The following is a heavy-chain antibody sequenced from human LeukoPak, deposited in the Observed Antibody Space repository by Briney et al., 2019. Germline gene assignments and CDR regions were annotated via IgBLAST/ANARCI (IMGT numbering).Heavy chain of an antibody. D-gene: IGHD5/OR15-5a*01. J-gene: IGHJ4*02. CDR3: ARGLRSAVSDY. Sequence: GGSLRLSCAASGFTFDDYGMNWVRQAPGKGLEWVSVIYSGGSTYYADSVKGRFTISRDNSKNTLYLQMNSLRAEDTAVYYCARGLRSAVSDYWGQGTLVTVSS. CDR1: GFTFDDYG. V-gene: IGHV3-53*01. CDR2: IYSGGST.